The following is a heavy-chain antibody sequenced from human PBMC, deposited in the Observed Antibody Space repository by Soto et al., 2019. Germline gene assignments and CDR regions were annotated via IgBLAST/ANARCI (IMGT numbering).Heavy chain of an antibody. V-gene: IGHV3-30*03. J-gene: IGHJ6*02. CDR1: RISSRTYG. D-gene: IGHD6-19*01. CDR2: ISYDGYNN. Sequence: SLRLPCGASRISSRTYGMHWVHQAPGKGLDCVAVISYDGYNNNYADSVKGRFTVCVDNSDDTVYLQMNSLRGEDTAVYYCAIGLRAGTPFDYGLDVWGQGTTVTVSS. CDR3: AIGLRAGTPFDYGLDV.